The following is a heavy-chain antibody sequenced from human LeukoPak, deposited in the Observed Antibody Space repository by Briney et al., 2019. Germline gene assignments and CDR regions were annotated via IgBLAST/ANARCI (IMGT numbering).Heavy chain of an antibody. J-gene: IGHJ6*02. D-gene: IGHD2-2*01. CDR3: ARDLWVVVPGVLDDGMDV. V-gene: IGHV3-48*03. CDR1: GFTVSSYE. Sequence: GRSLRLSCAASGFTVSSYEVNWVRQAPGEGLEWVSYISSSGSTIYYAVSVKGRFTISRDNAKNTLYLQMNSLRAEDTAGYYDARDLWVVVPGVLDDGMDVWGQGTTVTVS. CDR2: ISSSGSTI.